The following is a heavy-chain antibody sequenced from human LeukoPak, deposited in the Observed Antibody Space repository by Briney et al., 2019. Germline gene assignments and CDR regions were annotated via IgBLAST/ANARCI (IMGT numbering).Heavy chain of an antibody. V-gene: IGHV3-33*01. D-gene: IGHD1-26*01. Sequence: GGSLRLSCAASGFTFSSYGMHWVRQAPGKGLEWVAVIWYDGSNKYYADSVKGRFTISRDNSKNTLYLQMNSLRAEDTAVYYCARDGGEWELLLWFDPWGQGTLVTVST. CDR1: GFTFSSYG. CDR3: ARDGGEWELLLWFDP. CDR2: IWYDGSNK. J-gene: IGHJ5*02.